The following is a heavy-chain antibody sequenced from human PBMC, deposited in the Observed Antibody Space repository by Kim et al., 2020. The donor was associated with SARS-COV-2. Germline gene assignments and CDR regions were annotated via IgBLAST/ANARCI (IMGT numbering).Heavy chain of an antibody. CDR3: ARHALRGAAARANYFDY. J-gene: IGHJ4*02. V-gene: IGHV5-51*01. CDR1: GYSFTSYW. CDR2: IYPGDSDT. D-gene: IGHD6-13*01. Sequence: GESLKISCKGSGYSFTSYWIGFFRPLRGNCLEWMGIIYPGDSDTRYSPSFQGQVTISADKSISTAYLQWRSLKASDTAMYYCARHALRGAAARANYFDYWGQGTLVPVSS.